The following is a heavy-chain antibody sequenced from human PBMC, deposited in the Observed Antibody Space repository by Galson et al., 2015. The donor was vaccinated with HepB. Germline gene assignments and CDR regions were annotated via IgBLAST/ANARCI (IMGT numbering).Heavy chain of an antibody. D-gene: IGHD1-14*01. V-gene: IGHV2-70*11. CDR2: TDWEDDK. CDR3: ARHQLRTEPGRDVFEI. CDR1: GFSLSTSAMC. J-gene: IGHJ3*02. Sequence: PALERRTQTLTLTCTFSGFSLSTSAMCVSWIRQPPGKALEWLGRTDWEDDKYYNTSLKTGLTISKDTSKHQVVLTMTNMDPVDTATYYCARHQLRTEPGRDVFEIWGQGTMVTVSS.